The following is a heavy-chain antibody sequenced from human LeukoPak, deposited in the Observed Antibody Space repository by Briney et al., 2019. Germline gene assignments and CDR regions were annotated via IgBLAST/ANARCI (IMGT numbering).Heavy chain of an antibody. CDR2: IYYSGST. CDR3: ASTSRGVAAAGGNSRHNRSRFDY. Sequence: PSETLSLTCTVSGGSISSYYWSWIRQPPGKGLEWIGYIYYSGSTNYNPSLKSRVTISVDTSKNQFSLKLIPVTAADTAVYYCASTSRGVAAAGGNSRHNRSRFDYWGQGTLVTVSS. V-gene: IGHV4-59*01. D-gene: IGHD6-13*01. CDR1: GGSISSYY. J-gene: IGHJ4*02.